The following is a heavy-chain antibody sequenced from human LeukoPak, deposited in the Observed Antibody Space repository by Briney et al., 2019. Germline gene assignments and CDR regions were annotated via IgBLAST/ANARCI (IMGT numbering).Heavy chain of an antibody. Sequence: SETLSLTCTVSGGSISSYYWSWIRQPPGKGLEWIGYIYYSGSTNYNPSLKSQVTISVDTSKNQFSLKLSSVTAADTAVYYCARDRYYDFWSGWQNAFDIWGQGTMVTVSS. CDR1: GGSISSYY. J-gene: IGHJ3*02. CDR3: ARDRYYDFWSGWQNAFDI. D-gene: IGHD3-3*01. V-gene: IGHV4-59*01. CDR2: IYYSGST.